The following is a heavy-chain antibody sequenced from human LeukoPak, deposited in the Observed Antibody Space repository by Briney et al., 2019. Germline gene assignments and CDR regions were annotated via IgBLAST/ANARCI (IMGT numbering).Heavy chain of an antibody. CDR2: ISYDRSDK. CDR1: GFTFSSYA. CDR3: AKDQTTMVRGAYNWFDP. Sequence: GGSLRLSCAASGFTFSSYAMYWVRQAPGKGLEWVAVISYDRSDKFYADSVKGRFTISRDSSKNTLYLQMNSLRAEDTAVYYCAKDQTTMVRGAYNWFDPWGQGTLVTVSS. J-gene: IGHJ5*02. V-gene: IGHV3-30*04. D-gene: IGHD3-10*01.